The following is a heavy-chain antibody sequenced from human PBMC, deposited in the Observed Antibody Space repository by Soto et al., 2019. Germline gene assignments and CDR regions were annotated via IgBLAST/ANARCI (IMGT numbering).Heavy chain of an antibody. CDR2: MSFDGSIK. D-gene: IGHD1-1*01. Sequence: PGGSLRLSCAASGFIFSSYGMNWVRQAPGKGLEWVAVMSFDGSIKYYADSVKGRFTISRDNSKNTLYLQMHSLRAEDTAVYFCVKAGTMAGTGTTPRSFDIWGRGTMVTVSS. V-gene: IGHV3-30*18. CDR3: VKAGTMAGTGTTPRSFDI. CDR1: GFIFSSYG. J-gene: IGHJ3*02.